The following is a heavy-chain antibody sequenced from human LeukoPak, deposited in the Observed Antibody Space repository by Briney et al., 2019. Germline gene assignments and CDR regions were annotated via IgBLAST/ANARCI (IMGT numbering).Heavy chain of an antibody. D-gene: IGHD6-19*01. CDR2: IRYDGSNK. Sequence: GGSLRLSCAASGFIFSSYGMHWVRRAPGKGLEWVAFIRYDGSNKYYADSVKGRFTISRDNSKNTLYLQMNSLRAEDTAVYYCAKEPFSGWPYWGQGTLVTVSS. CDR3: AKEPFSGWPY. V-gene: IGHV3-30*02. CDR1: GFIFSSYG. J-gene: IGHJ4*02.